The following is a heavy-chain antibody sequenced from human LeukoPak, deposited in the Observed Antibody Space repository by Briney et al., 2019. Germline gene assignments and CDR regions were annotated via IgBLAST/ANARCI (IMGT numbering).Heavy chain of an antibody. D-gene: IGHD1-26*01. V-gene: IGHV4-4*07. CDR1: GGSIGIYY. CDR3: ARDGNVERPYDS. CDR2: IFTSGIA. Sequence: SETLSLTCTVSGGSIGIYYWNWIRQPAGKGLEWIGRIFTSGIANYNPSLKSRVTMSVDTSKNQFSLNLSSVTAADTAVYFCARDGNVERPYDSWGQGTLVTVSP. J-gene: IGHJ4*02.